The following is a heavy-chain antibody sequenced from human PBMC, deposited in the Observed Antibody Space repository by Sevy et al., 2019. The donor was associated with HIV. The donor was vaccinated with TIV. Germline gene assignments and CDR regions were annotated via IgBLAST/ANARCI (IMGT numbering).Heavy chain of an antibody. Sequence: GGSLRLSCVASGFTFSDHYMEWVRQAPGKGLEWVGRTRNKADGYTTEYAESVKGRFTISRDESKNSLYVQMNSLKAEDTAVYYCATHAGIAAAGRVFDYWGQGTLVTVSP. CDR2: TRNKADGYTT. D-gene: IGHD6-13*01. J-gene: IGHJ4*02. CDR1: GFTFSDHY. V-gene: IGHV3-72*01. CDR3: ATHAGIAAAGRVFDY.